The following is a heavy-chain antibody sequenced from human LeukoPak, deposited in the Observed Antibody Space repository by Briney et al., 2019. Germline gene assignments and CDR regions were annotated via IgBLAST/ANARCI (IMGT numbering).Heavy chain of an antibody. J-gene: IGHJ4*02. Sequence: PSETLSLTCAVYGGSFSDYHWTWVRQPPGKGPEWIGEIKHSGNTYYNPSLKSRVTMSVDTSKNQISLKLRSVTAADTAVYYCASHYYGSGSHEDDYWGQGTLVTVSS. CDR2: IKHSGNT. D-gene: IGHD3-10*01. CDR3: ASHYYGSGSHEDDY. V-gene: IGHV4-34*01. CDR1: GGSFSDYH.